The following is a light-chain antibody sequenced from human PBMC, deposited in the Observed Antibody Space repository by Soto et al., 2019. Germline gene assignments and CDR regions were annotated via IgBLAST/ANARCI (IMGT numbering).Light chain of an antibody. CDR2: AAS. CDR3: QHHNTWLWT. Sequence: EIVMTQSPATLSASPGERATLSCRASQSVSNNLAWYQQKPGQAPRLLIYAASTRATGIPARFSGSGSGTEFTLTISSLQSEDFAVYYCQHHNTWLWTFGQGTKVEIK. J-gene: IGKJ1*01. CDR1: QSVSNN. V-gene: IGKV3-15*01.